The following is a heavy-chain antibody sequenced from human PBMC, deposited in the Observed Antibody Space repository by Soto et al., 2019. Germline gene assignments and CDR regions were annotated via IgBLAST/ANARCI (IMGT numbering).Heavy chain of an antibody. Sequence: GGSLRLSCAASGFTFDDYAMHWVRQAPGKGLEWVSGISWNSGSIGFADSVKGRFTISRDNAKNSLYLQMNSLRAEDTALYYCAIDIRAVAGTGFRIDDAFDIWGQGTMVTVSS. CDR1: GFTFDDYA. CDR2: ISWNSGSI. CDR3: AIDIRAVAGTGFRIDDAFDI. V-gene: IGHV3-9*01. J-gene: IGHJ3*02. D-gene: IGHD6-19*01.